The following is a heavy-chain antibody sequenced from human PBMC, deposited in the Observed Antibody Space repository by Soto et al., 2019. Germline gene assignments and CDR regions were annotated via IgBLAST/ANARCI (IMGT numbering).Heavy chain of an antibody. CDR1: GGSISSYY. D-gene: IGHD5-18*01. CDR3: ERDDDSAMALNFDY. V-gene: IGHV4-59*01. Sequence: SETLSLTCTVSGGSISSYYWSWIRQPPGKGLEWIGYIYYSGITNYNPSLKSRVTISVDTAKNQFSLKLNSVTAADTAVYYCERDDDSAMALNFDYWGQGTLVTVSS. CDR2: IYYSGIT. J-gene: IGHJ4*02.